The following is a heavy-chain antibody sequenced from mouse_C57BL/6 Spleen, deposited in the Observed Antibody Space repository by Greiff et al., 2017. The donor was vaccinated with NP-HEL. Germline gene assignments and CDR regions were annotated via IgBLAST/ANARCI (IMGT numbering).Heavy chain of an antibody. J-gene: IGHJ2*01. CDR3: ARLGGEVLYFDY. V-gene: IGHV1-52*01. Sequence: VQLQQPGAELVRPGSSVKLSCKASGYTFTSYWMHWVKQRPIQGLKWIGNIDPSDSETHYNQKFKDKATLTVDKSSSTAYMQLSSLTSEDSAVYYCARLGGEVLYFDYWGQGTTLTVSS. CDR1: GYTFTSYW. D-gene: IGHD2-14*01. CDR2: IDPSDSET.